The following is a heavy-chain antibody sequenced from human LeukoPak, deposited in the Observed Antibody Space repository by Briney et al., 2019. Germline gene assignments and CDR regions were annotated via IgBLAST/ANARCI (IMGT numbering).Heavy chain of an antibody. CDR3: ARDPQGGTTSDAFDI. CDR2: IYYSGTT. Sequence: TSETLSLTCTVSGGSISGYYWGWIRQPPGKGREWIGYIYYSGTTNYNPSLKSRVTISVDTSKNQFSLKLSSVTAADTAVYFCARDPQGGTTSDAFDIWGQGTMVTVSS. D-gene: IGHD1-1*01. J-gene: IGHJ3*02. CDR1: GGSISGYY. V-gene: IGHV4-59*01.